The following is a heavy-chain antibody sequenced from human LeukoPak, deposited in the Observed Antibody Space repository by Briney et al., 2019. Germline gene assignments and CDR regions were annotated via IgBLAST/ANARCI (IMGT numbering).Heavy chain of an antibody. CDR3: ARTRGTSGWIDY. J-gene: IGHJ4*02. CDR2: IYYSGST. Sequence: PSETLSLTCTVSGGSISSGGYYWSWIRQHPGKGLEWIGYIYYSGSTYYNPSLKSRVTISVDTSKNQFSLKLSSVTAADTAVYYCARTRGTSGWIDYWGQGTLVTVSS. D-gene: IGHD6-19*01. V-gene: IGHV4-31*03. CDR1: GGSISSGGYY.